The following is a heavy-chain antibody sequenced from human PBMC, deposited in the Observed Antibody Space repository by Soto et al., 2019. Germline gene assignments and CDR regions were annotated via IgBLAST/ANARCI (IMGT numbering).Heavy chain of an antibody. CDR2: ISWNSGTI. D-gene: IGHD7-27*01. V-gene: IGHV3-9*01. J-gene: IGHJ4*02. Sequence: GGSLRLSCAASGFTFDDYAMHWVRQAPGKGLEWVSGISWNSGTIGYADSVKGRFTISRDNAKNSLYLQVKSLRVEDTALYYCAKETQANLGTGGFDYWGQGSPVTVSS. CDR1: GFTFDDYA. CDR3: AKETQANLGTGGFDY.